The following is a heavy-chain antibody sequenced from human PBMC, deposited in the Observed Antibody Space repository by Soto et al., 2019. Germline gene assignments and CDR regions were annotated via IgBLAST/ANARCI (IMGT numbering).Heavy chain of an antibody. CDR2: IYYCGST. Sequence: QVQLQESGPGLVKPSETLSLTCTVSGCSVRSGSYYWSWIRQPPGKGLEWIGYIYYCGSTNYNPSLTSRVTISVDTAKNQFFRSLSSVTAADTAVYGCARGSGTNDDFDIWGPGIMVTGSS. J-gene: IGHJ3*02. CDR1: GCSVRSGSYY. CDR3: ARGSGTNDDFDI. D-gene: IGHD2-15*01. V-gene: IGHV4-61*01.